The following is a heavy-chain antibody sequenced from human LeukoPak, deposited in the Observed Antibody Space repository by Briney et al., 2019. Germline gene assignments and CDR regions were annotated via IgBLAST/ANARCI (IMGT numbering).Heavy chain of an antibody. V-gene: IGHV3-21*01. Sequence: MPGGSLRLSCAASGFTVSSNYMSWVRQAPGKGLEWVSSISSSSSYIYYADSVKGRFTISRDNAKNSLYLQMNSLRAEDTAVYYCARDSWGIAAAASRFDYWGQGTLVTVSS. D-gene: IGHD6-13*01. CDR3: ARDSWGIAAAASRFDY. CDR2: ISSSSSYI. CDR1: GFTVSSNY. J-gene: IGHJ4*02.